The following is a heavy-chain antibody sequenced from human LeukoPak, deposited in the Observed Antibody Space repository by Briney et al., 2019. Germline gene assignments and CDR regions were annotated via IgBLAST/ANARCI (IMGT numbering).Heavy chain of an antibody. J-gene: IGHJ4*02. D-gene: IGHD3-10*01. CDR1: GFTFDDYA. CDR3: ARDHYASGSYYHDY. V-gene: IGHV3-53*01. CDR2: IYGDDAT. Sequence: GGSLRLSCAASGFTFDDYAMHWVRQAPGKGLEWVSVIYGDDATYYADSVKGRFTISRDNSKNTLYLQMNSLRAEDTAVYYCARDHYASGSYYHDYWGQGTLVTVSS.